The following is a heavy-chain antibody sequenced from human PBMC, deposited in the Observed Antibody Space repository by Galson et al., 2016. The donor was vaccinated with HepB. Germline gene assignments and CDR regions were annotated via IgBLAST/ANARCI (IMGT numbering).Heavy chain of an antibody. CDR3: ARSPSNWFGPSTFDI. Sequence: SLRLSCAASGFSVSSKYMSWVRQIPGKGLEWVSVIYRGGTTFYADPVTGRLTISRDNVKNTVYLQMTSVTDEDTAVYYCARSPSNWFGPSTFDIWGQGTMVIVSS. D-gene: IGHD6-13*01. J-gene: IGHJ3*02. CDR2: IYRGGTT. V-gene: IGHV3-53*01. CDR1: GFSVSSKY.